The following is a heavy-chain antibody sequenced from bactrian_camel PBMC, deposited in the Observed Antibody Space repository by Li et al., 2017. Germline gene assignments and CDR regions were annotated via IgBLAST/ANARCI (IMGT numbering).Heavy chain of an antibody. CDR1: GFTFSSYY. D-gene: IGHD3*01. J-gene: IGHJ4*01. CDR3: AKGALADGAPI. V-gene: IGHV3S1*01. Sequence: HVQLVESGGGLVQPGGSLRLSCAASGFTFSSYYMSWVRQAPGKGLEWVSSINTGGGSTYYADSVKGRFTFSRDNAKNTLYLQLNSLKAEDTAMYYCAKGALADGAPIWGQGTQVTVS. CDR2: INTGGGST.